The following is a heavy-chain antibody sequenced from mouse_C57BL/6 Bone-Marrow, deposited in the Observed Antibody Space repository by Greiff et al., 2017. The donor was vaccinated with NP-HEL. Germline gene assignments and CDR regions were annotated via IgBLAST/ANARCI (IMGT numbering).Heavy chain of an antibody. Sequence: QVQLQQSGAELVRPGTSVKMSCKASGYTFTNYWIGWAKQRPGHGLEWIGDIYPGGGYTNYNEKFKGKATLNADKSYSTAYLQFSILPYAASDIYNCARWMGDYDAMDYGGKGPSVTVPS. J-gene: IGHJ4*01. CDR2: IYPGGGYT. CDR3: ARWMGDYDAMDY. CDR1: GYTFTNYW. V-gene: IGHV1-63*01. D-gene: IGHD2-3*01.